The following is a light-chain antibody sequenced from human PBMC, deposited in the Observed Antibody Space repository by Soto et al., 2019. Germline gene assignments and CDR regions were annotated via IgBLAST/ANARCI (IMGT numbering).Light chain of an antibody. CDR2: LNSDGSH. J-gene: IGLJ2*01. Sequence: QSVLTQSPSASASLGASVKLTCTLSSGHTNYAIAWHQQQPEKGPRYLMKLNSDGSHNKRDGIPDRFSGSSSGAERYLTISSLQSEDEADYYCQTWGTGIVVFGGGTQLTVL. V-gene: IGLV4-69*01. CDR3: QTWGTGIVV. CDR1: SGHTNYA.